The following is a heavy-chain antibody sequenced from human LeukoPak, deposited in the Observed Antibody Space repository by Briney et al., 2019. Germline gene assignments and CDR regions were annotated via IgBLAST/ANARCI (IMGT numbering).Heavy chain of an antibody. Sequence: PGGSLRLSCAASGFIFSNAWMNWVRQAPGKGLEWVGRIKSKTDGGTTDYAAPVKGRFIISRDDSKNTLYLQMNCLKTEDTALYYCTTVYLTGEGNDYWGQGTLVTVSS. CDR3: TTVYLTGEGNDY. J-gene: IGHJ4*02. CDR1: GFIFSNAW. CDR2: IKSKTDGGTT. V-gene: IGHV3-15*07. D-gene: IGHD3-9*01.